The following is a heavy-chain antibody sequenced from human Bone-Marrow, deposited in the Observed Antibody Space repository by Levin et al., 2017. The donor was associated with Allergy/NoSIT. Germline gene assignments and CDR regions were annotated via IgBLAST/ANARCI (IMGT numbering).Heavy chain of an antibody. D-gene: IGHD1-26*01. V-gene: IGHV1-3*01. CDR3: ARGGRPGRDEWDLLSFDS. J-gene: IGHJ4*02. CDR1: GYTSSTYT. CDR2: INADNDNT. Sequence: ASVKVSCKASGYTSSTYTVHWVRQAPGQRLEWMGWINADNDNTKYSQKFQGRVTITKDTSASIVYMELSSLRSEDTAVYYCARGGRPGRDEWDLLSFDSWGQGTLVTVSS.